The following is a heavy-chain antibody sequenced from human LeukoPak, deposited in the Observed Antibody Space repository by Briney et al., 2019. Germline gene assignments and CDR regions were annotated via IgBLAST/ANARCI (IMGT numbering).Heavy chain of an antibody. J-gene: IGHJ4*02. CDR1: GGSISSSSYY. Sequence: SETLSLTCTVSGGSISSSSYYWGWIRQPPGKGLEWIGSIYYSGSTYYNPSLKSRVTISVDTSKNQFSLKLSSVTAADTAVYYCARQPYYCDSSGYWFDYWGQGTLVTVSS. CDR3: ARQPYYCDSSGYWFDY. CDR2: IYYSGST. V-gene: IGHV4-39*01. D-gene: IGHD3-22*01.